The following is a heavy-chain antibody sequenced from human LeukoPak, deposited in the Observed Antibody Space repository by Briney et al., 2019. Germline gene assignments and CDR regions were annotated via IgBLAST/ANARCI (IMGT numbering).Heavy chain of an antibody. J-gene: IGHJ3*02. V-gene: IGHV3-23*01. Sequence: GGSLRLSCAASGFTFSTYAMTWVRQAPGKGLEWVSSISGSGGNTYYADSVKGRFTISRDNSRNTLYVQMNSLRAEDTAVYYCARDWSYLPSGAAGENDIWGQGTMVTVSS. CDR3: ARDWSYLPSGAAGENDI. D-gene: IGHD6-13*01. CDR2: ISGSGGNT. CDR1: GFTFSTYA.